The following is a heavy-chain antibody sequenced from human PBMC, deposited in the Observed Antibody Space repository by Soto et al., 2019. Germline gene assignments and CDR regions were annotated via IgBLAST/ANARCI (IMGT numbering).Heavy chain of an antibody. CDR3: TRRASSSFYHFDF. CDR1: GYSFTAYW. CDR2: IDPSDSYV. Sequence: GESLKISCQASGYSFTAYWITWVRQMPGKGLEWMATIDPSDSYVDYSPSFRGHVTFSVDRSITTVYLQWNSLKASDSAMYFCTRRASSSFYHFDFWGQGARVTVPQ. V-gene: IGHV5-10-1*01. J-gene: IGHJ4*02. D-gene: IGHD2-2*01.